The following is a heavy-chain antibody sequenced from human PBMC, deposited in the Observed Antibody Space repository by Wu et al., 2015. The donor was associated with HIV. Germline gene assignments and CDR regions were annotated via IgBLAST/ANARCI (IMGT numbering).Heavy chain of an antibody. D-gene: IGHD3-22*01. CDR1: GGTFSSYA. Sequence: QVQLVQSGAEVKKPGSSVKVSCKASGGTFSSYAISWVRQAPGQGLEWMGRIIPIFGTANYAQKFQGRVTITADESTSTAYMELSSLRSEDTAVYYCATSPYYYDSSGYYSSAPSYYFDYWGQGTLVTVSS. CDR3: ATSPYYYDSSGYYSSAPSYYFDY. J-gene: IGHJ4*02. V-gene: IGHV1-69*13. CDR2: IIPIFGTA.